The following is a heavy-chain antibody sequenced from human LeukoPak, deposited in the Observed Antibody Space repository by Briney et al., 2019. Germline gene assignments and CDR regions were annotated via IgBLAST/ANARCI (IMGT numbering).Heavy chain of an antibody. D-gene: IGHD3-9*01. V-gene: IGHV4-38-2*02. CDR3: ARVARYTDYLSSSGGLWEYNFDY. Sequence: SDTLSLTCSVSGFSVSSGFYWAWIRQSPGKGLEWIANVYHSGNSYSNPSLKSRLTISVGTSMNNFSLRLTSVTAADTAVYYCARVARYTDYLSSSGGLWEYNFDYWGQGTLVTVSS. J-gene: IGHJ4*02. CDR2: VYHSGNS. CDR1: GFSVSSGFY.